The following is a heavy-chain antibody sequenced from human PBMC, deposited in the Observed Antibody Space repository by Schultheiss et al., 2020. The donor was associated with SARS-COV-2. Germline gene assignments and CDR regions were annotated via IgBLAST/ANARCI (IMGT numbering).Heavy chain of an antibody. CDR1: GFTFSRYA. J-gene: IGHJ6*02. CDR2: ISSSGSTI. CDR3: ARPYCGGDCQYYYYGMYV. D-gene: IGHD2-21*01. V-gene: IGHV3-48*02. Sequence: GGSLRLSCAASGFTFSRYAMHWVRQAPGKGLEWVSYISSSGSTIYYADSVKGRFTISRDNAKNSLYLQMNSLRDEDTAVYYCARPYCGGDCQYYYYGMYVWGQGTTVTVSS.